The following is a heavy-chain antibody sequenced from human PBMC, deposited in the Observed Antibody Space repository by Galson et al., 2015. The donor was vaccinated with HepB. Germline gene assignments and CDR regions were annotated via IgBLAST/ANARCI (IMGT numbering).Heavy chain of an antibody. Sequence: SGAEVKKPGESLRISCKASRYRFPNYWIGWVRQVPGNGLEWVGIIFPHDSDTRYSPSFRGQVTISADKSISTVYLQWSSLKASDSAIDFCARHNLPHSYYGLGVWGPGTTVTVSS. J-gene: IGHJ6*02. CDR2: IFPHDSDT. CDR3: ARHNLPHSYYGLGV. CDR1: RYRFPNYW. V-gene: IGHV5-51*01.